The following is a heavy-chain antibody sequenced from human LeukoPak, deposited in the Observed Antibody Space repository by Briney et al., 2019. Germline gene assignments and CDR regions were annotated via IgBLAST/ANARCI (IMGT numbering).Heavy chain of an antibody. CDR3: ARDLLGYNYYYMDV. Sequence: GGSLRLSCAASGFTFSSYTMNWVRQAPGKGLEWVSVITSDSSYMNYADSVKGRFTISRDNAKNSLYLQMNSLRAEDTAVYYCARDLLGYNYYYMDVWGKGTTVTVSS. D-gene: IGHD3-16*02. CDR1: GFTFSSYT. V-gene: IGHV3-21*01. CDR2: ITSDSSYM. J-gene: IGHJ6*03.